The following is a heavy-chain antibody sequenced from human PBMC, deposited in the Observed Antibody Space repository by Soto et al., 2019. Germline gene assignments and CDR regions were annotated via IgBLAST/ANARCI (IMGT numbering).Heavy chain of an antibody. CDR1: GGSISSGGYY. V-gene: IGHV4-31*03. CDR2: IYYSGST. D-gene: IGHD2-15*01. Sequence: QVQLQESGPGLVKPSQTLSLTCTVSGGSISSGGYYWSWIRQHPGKCLEWIGYIYYSGSTYYNPSLKSRVTISVDTSKNQFSLKLSSVTAADTAVYYCARGLGYCSGGSCYDTRDAFDIWGQGTMVTVSS. J-gene: IGHJ3*02. CDR3: ARGLGYCSGGSCYDTRDAFDI.